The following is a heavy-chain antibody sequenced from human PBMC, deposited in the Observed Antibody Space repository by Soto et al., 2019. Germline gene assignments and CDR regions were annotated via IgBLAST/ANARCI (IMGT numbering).Heavy chain of an antibody. D-gene: IGHD1-26*01. CDR3: ERGDTWPLVAL. CDR2: LSYNGGT. Sequence: SETLSLTCTVSGDSTINSYWSWIRQAPGKGPEWLGYLSYNGGTNHNPSLQGRATMSVDTSQNRFSLNLNSVTAADPAVYYCERGDTWPLVALWGQGILVTVSS. CDR1: GDSTINSY. V-gene: IGHV4-59*13. J-gene: IGHJ5*02.